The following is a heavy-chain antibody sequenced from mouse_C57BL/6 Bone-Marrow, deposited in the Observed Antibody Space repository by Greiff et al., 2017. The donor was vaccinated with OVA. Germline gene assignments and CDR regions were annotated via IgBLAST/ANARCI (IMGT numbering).Heavy chain of an antibody. CDR3: TIYYGSSLYAMDY. V-gene: IGHV14-4*01. D-gene: IGHD1-1*01. CDR1: GFNIKDDY. CDR2: IDPENGDT. Sequence: VQLQQSGAELVRPGASVKLSCTASGFNIKDDYMHWVKQRPEQGLEWIGWIDPENGDTEYASKFQGKATRTADTSSNTAYLQLSSLTAEDTAVYYCTIYYGSSLYAMDYWGQGTSVTVSS. J-gene: IGHJ4*01.